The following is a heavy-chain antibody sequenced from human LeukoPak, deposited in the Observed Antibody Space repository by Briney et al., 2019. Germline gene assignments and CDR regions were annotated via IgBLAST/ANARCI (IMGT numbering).Heavy chain of an antibody. D-gene: IGHD1-20*01. CDR2: IYTSGST. CDR1: GGSISSYY. Sequence: SETLSLTCTVSGGSISSYYWSWIRPPPGKGLEWIGYIYTSGSTNYNPSLKSRVTISVDTSKNQFSLKLSSVTAADTGVYYCARHEGVTGTTWWFYPWGQGTLVTVSS. J-gene: IGHJ5*02. CDR3: ARHEGVTGTTWWFYP. V-gene: IGHV4-4*09.